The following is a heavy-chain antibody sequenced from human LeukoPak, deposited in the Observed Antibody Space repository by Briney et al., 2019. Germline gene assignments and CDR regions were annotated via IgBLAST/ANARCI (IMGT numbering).Heavy chain of an antibody. CDR3: ARQGLMRWLHIGDRGYYFDY. V-gene: IGHV4-59*08. CDR1: GGSISSYY. Sequence: PSETLSLTCTVSGGSISSYYWSWIRQPPGKGLEWIGCMYYSGSTYYNPALKSRVTISEGTSENQFSLKLRSVTAADTAVYYCARQGLMRWLHIGDRGYYFDYWGQGTVVTVSS. J-gene: IGHJ4*02. CDR2: MYYSGST. D-gene: IGHD5-24*01.